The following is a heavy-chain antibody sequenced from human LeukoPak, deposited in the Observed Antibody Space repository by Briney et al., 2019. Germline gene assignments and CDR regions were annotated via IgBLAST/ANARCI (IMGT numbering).Heavy chain of an antibody. D-gene: IGHD3-3*01. CDR3: ARGNALRIFGVVIGLYY. CDR2: INPNSGGT. J-gene: IGHJ4*02. V-gene: IGHV1-2*04. CDR1: GGTFSSYA. Sequence: ASVKVSCKASGGTFSSYAISWVRQAPGQGLEWMGWINPNSGGTNYAQKFQGWVTMTRDTSISTAYMELSRLRSDDTAVYYCARGNALRIFGVVIGLYYWGQGTLVTVSS.